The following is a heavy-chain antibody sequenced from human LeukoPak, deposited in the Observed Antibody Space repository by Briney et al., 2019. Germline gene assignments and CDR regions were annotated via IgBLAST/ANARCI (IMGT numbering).Heavy chain of an antibody. V-gene: IGHV3-23*01. D-gene: IGHD3-22*01. CDR3: AKNRDSSDYPRDFDY. CDR2: ISGSGDST. J-gene: IGHJ4*02. Sequence: GGSLRLSCAASGFTFTSYAMSWVRQAPGKGLEWVSAISGSGDSTYYADSVKGRFTISRDNSKNTLYLQMNSLRAEDTAVYYCAKNRDSSDYPRDFDYWGQGTLVTVSS. CDR1: GFTFTSYA.